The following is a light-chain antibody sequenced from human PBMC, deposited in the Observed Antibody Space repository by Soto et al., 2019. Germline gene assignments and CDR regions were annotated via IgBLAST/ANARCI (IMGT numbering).Light chain of an antibody. Sequence: QSALTQPPSVSGAPGQRVTISCTGSSSNIGAGYDVHWYQQLPGTAPKLLIYGNSNRPSGVPDRFSGSKSGTSASLAITGLQAEDEADYYCQSYDSSLSGYVFGTGTKVT. J-gene: IGLJ1*01. V-gene: IGLV1-40*01. CDR1: SSNIGAGYD. CDR3: QSYDSSLSGYV. CDR2: GNS.